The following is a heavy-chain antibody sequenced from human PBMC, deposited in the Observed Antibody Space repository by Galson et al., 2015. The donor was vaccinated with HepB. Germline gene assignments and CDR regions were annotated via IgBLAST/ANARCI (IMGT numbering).Heavy chain of an antibody. CDR3: ARDEGRINYDFFDP. D-gene: IGHD3-3*01. J-gene: IGHJ5*02. CDR2: ISAYNGHS. V-gene: IGHV1-18*01. CDR1: GFIFNNYG. Sequence: SVTVSCKASGFIFNNYGFTWVRQVPGQGLEWMGWISAYNGHSSYAPDFQGGVTLTTDTSTSTAYVELRGLRSDDTALYYCARDEGRINYDFFDPCGHATLVTVSS.